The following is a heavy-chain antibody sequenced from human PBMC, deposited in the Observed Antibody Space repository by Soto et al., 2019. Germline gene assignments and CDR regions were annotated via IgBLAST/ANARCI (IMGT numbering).Heavy chain of an antibody. Sequence: ASETLSLTCTVSGGSVSSASHYWSWIRLPPGKGLEWIGYIYYSGMTTYNPSLKSRVIISVDTSKNQFSLKLSSVTAADTAVYYCARTDRYQLSLFSDYWGQGTLVTVYS. D-gene: IGHD2-2*01. J-gene: IGHJ4*02. CDR1: GGSVSSASHY. CDR3: ARTDRYQLSLFSDY. V-gene: IGHV4-61*01. CDR2: IYYSGMT.